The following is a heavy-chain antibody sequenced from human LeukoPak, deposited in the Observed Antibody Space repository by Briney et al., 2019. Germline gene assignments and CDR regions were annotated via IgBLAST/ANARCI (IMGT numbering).Heavy chain of an antibody. CDR3: ARQRSPVVMLDAFDI. V-gene: IGHV5-51*01. D-gene: IGHD4-23*01. CDR2: IYPGDSDT. J-gene: IGHJ3*02. CDR1: GYRFTSYW. Sequence: GESLKISCKGSGYRFTSYWIGWVRQMPGKGLEWMGIIYPGDSDTRYSPSFEGQVTISADKSISSAYLQWNSLKASDTAIYYCARQRSPVVMLDAFDIWGQGTMVTVSS.